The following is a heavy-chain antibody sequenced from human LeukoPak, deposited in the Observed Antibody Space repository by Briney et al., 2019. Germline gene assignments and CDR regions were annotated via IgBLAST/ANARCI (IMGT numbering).Heavy chain of an antibody. CDR2: ISSSSSYI. D-gene: IGHD2-2*01. CDR3: ARPTYCSSTSCYFPDAFDI. Sequence: GGSLRLSCAASGFTFSSYSMNWVRQAPGKGLEWVSSISSSSSYIYCADSVKGRFTISRDNAKNSLYLQMNSLRAEDTAVYYCARPTYCSSTSCYFPDAFDIWGQGTMVTVSS. CDR1: GFTFSSYS. J-gene: IGHJ3*02. V-gene: IGHV3-21*01.